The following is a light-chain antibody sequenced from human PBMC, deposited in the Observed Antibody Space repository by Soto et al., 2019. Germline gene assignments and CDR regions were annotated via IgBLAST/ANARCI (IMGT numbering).Light chain of an antibody. CDR3: QQANSFPRT. J-gene: IGKJ2*02. Sequence: DIQMTQSPSSVSASVGDRVTITCRASPGISSWLAWYQQKPGKAPKLLIYAASSLQSGVPARFSGSGSGTDFTLNISSLQPEDVATDYGQQANSFPRTIGQGTKLEIK. CDR1: PGISSW. CDR2: AAS. V-gene: IGKV1D-12*01.